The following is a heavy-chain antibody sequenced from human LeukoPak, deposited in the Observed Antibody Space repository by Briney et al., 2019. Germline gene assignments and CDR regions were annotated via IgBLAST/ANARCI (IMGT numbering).Heavy chain of an antibody. CDR1: GGSISNYY. CDR2: IYYSGST. Sequence: SEALSLTCTVSGGSISNYYWTWIRQPPGKGLEWIGYIYYSGSTNYNPSLKGRVTMSVDTSKNQFSLRLSSVTAADTAVYYCARGSDFGDYWGQGTLVTVSS. J-gene: IGHJ4*02. V-gene: IGHV4-59*01. D-gene: IGHD4-17*01. CDR3: ARGSDFGDY.